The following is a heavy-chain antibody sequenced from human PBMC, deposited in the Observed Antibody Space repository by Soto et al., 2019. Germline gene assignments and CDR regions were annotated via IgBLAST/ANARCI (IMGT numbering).Heavy chain of an antibody. D-gene: IGHD2-15*01. Sequence: QVQLVQSGAEVKKPGASVKVSCKASGYTFSNYGITWVRQAPGQGLEWMGWISAYNGNTNYARELQDRVTMTTDTSTSTGYMELRSLRSDDTAVYYCAREYRYCSGGKCSPGDSWFDPWGQGTLVTVSS. CDR2: ISAYNGNT. J-gene: IGHJ5*02. V-gene: IGHV1-18*01. CDR3: AREYRYCSGGKCSPGDSWFDP. CDR1: GYTFSNYG.